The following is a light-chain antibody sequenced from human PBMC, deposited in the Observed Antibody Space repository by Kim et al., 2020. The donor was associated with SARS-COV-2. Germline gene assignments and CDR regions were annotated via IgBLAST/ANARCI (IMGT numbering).Light chain of an antibody. V-gene: IGLV4-69*01. Sequence: ASVKLPCTLSSGHSSYAIAWHQQQPEKGPRYLMKVNSDGSHNKGDGIPDRFSGSSSGPERYLTISSLQSEDEADYYCQTWGTGIRVFGGGTQLTVL. CDR2: VNSDGSH. J-gene: IGLJ3*02. CDR3: QTWGTGIRV. CDR1: SGHSSYA.